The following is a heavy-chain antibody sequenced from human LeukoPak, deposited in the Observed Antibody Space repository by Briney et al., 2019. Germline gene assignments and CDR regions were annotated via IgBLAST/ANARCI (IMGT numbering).Heavy chain of an antibody. CDR1: GFTFCSPW. CDR2: INSDGSAT. V-gene: IGHV3-74*01. CDR3: ARGTAGYHSSYFDY. J-gene: IGHJ4*02. D-gene: IGHD3-16*02. Sequence: GGSLRLSCAASGFTFCSPWMHWVRQAPGKGLVWVSRINSDGSATAYADSVKGRFTISRDNAENTLYLQMNSLRAENTAVYYCARGTAGYHSSYFDYWGQGTLVTVSS.